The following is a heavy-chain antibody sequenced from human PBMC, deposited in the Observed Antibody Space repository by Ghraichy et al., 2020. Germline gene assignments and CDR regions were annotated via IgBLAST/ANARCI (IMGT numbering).Heavy chain of an antibody. CDR1: GDSMSSGIY. CDR3: ARADHDIEDAFDI. V-gene: IGHV4-61*02. J-gene: IGHJ3*02. CDR2: IYVSGST. Sequence: SETLSLTCSVSGDSMSSGIYWSWVRQPAGQGLEWIGRIYVSGSTDYNASLKRRVTISLDTANNQFSLKLTSVTAADTAVYYCARADHDIEDAFDIWGQGTMVTVSS.